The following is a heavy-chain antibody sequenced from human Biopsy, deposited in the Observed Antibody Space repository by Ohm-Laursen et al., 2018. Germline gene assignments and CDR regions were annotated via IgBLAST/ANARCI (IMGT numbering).Heavy chain of an antibody. D-gene: IGHD3-9*01. V-gene: IGHV4-31*03. CDR2: ISYNERT. Sequence: PSQTLSFTCSVSGASVKTSGYFWAWIRQRPGKGLEWIGYISYNERTHYNPSLTSRLAISFDTSNNRISLQLRSVSVADTAVYYCVREPKTGTAEAWYFDLWGRGSPVTVPS. J-gene: IGHJ2*01. CDR1: GASVKTSGYF. CDR3: VREPKTGTAEAWYFDL.